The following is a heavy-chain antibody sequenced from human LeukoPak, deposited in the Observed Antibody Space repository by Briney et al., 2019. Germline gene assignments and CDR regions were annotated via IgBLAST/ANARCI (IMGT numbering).Heavy chain of an antibody. J-gene: IGHJ4*02. V-gene: IGHV3-23*01. CDR3: AKDFSHCSSTSCYTGFDY. Sequence: GGSLRLSCAASGFTFSSYAMSWVRQAPGKGLEWVSAISGSGGSTYYADSVKGRFTISRDNSKNTLYLQMNSLRAEDTAVYYCAKDFSHCSSTSCYTGFDYWGQGTLVSVSS. CDR2: ISGSGGST. D-gene: IGHD2-2*02. CDR1: GFTFSSYA.